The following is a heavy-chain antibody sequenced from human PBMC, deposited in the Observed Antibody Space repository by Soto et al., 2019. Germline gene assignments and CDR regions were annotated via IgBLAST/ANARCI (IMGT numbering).Heavy chain of an antibody. D-gene: IGHD2-8*01. CDR2: INPNGGAT. CDR3: AREGGDIVQMVYALPWY. V-gene: IGHV1-2*02. Sequence: ASVKVSCKASGYTFTDYYMHWVRQAPGQGLEWMGWINPNGGATSYAQRFQGRVTMTRDTSISTAYTELSRLTSDDTAVYYCAREGGDIVQMVYALPWYWGQGTLVTVSS. J-gene: IGHJ4*02. CDR1: GYTFTDYY.